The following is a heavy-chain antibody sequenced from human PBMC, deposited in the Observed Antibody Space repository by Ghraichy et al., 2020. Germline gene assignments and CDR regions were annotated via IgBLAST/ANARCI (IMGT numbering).Heavy chain of an antibody. CDR2: IYYSGST. CDR3: ARGTGVLRFLEWRLGAFDI. CDR1: GGSISSYY. Sequence: SETLSLTCTVSGGSISSYYWSWIRQPPGKGLEWIGYIYYSGSTNYNPSLKSRVTISVDTSKNQFSLKLSSVTAADTAVYYCARGTGVLRFLEWRLGAFDIWGQGTMVTVSS. D-gene: IGHD3-3*01. V-gene: IGHV4-59*01. J-gene: IGHJ3*02.